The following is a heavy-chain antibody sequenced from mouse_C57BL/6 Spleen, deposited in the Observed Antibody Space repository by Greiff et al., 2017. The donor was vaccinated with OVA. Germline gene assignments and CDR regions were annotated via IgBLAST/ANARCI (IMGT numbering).Heavy chain of an antibody. V-gene: IGHV1-76*01. D-gene: IGHD2-3*01. CDR2: IYPGSGNT. CDR1: GYTFTDYY. J-gene: IGHJ2*01. Sequence: QVQLKESGAELVRPGASVKLSCKASGYTFTDYYINWVKQRPGQGLEWIARIYPGSGNTYYNEKFKGKATLTAEKSSSTAYMQLSSLTSEDSAVYFCAIIYDGYYGYFDYWGQGTTLTVSS. CDR3: AIIYDGYYGYFDY.